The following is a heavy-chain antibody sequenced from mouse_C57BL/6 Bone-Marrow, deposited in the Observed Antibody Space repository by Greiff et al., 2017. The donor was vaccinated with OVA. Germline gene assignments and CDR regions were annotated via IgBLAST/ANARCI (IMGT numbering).Heavy chain of an antibody. CDR2: IYPGDGDT. D-gene: IGHD1-1*01. V-gene: IGHV1-82*01. CDR1: GYAFSSSW. Sequence: VKLQESGPELVKPGASVKISCKASGYAFSSSWMNWVKQRPGKGLEWIGRIYPGDGDTNYNGKFKGKATLTADKSSSTAYMQLSSLTSEDSAVYFCARPLGSSYDWYFDVWGTGTTVTVSS. J-gene: IGHJ1*03. CDR3: ARPLGSSYDWYFDV.